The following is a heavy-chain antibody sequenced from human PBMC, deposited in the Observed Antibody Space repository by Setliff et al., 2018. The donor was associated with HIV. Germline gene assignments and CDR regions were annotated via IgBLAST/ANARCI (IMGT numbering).Heavy chain of an antibody. J-gene: IGHJ3*01. CDR1: GYTLTSYE. D-gene: IGHD1-26*01. Sequence: GASVKVSCKASGYTLTSYEINWVRQATGQGLEWMGWMNPNSGDTGYAQKFQGRVTMTRNTSISTAFMELSSLRSEDTAVYYCARRRRSSDDSFDFWGQGTLVTVSS. CDR3: ARRRRSSDDSFDF. V-gene: IGHV1-8*02. CDR2: MNPNSGDT.